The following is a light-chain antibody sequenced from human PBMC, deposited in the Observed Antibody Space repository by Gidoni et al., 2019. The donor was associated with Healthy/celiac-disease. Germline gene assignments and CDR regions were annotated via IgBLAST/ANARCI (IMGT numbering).Light chain of an antibody. V-gene: IGKV1-5*01. CDR2: DAS. CDR1: QSISSW. Sequence: DIKMTQSPSTLSASVGDRVTITCRASQSISSWLAWYQQKPGKAPKPLIYDASSLESGVPSRFSGSGSGTEFTLTISSLQPDDFATYYCQQYNSYPLTFGGGTKVEIK. J-gene: IGKJ4*01. CDR3: QQYNSYPLT.